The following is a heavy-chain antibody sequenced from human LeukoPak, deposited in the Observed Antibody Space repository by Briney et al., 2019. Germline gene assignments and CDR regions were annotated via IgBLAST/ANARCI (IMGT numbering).Heavy chain of an antibody. J-gene: IGHJ4*02. D-gene: IGHD3-22*01. Sequence: SETLSLTCAVYGGSFSGYYWSWIRQPPGKGLEWIGEINHSGSTNYNPSLKSRVTISVDTSKNQFSLKLSSVTAADTAVYYCARRHFTYYYDSSGYYYRDWGQGTLVTVSP. CDR1: GGSFSGYY. CDR3: ARRHFTYYYDSSGYYYRD. CDR2: INHSGST. V-gene: IGHV4-34*01.